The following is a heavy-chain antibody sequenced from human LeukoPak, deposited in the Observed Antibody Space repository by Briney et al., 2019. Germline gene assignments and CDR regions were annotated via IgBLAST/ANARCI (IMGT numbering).Heavy chain of an antibody. Sequence: GGSLRLSCAASGFTFSDYYMTWIRQAPGKGLEWVSYISSSSSYTENADSVKGRFTISRDNAKNSVYLQMNSLRADDTAVYYCAREGGYGSGRGWFDPWGQGTLVTVSS. J-gene: IGHJ5*02. V-gene: IGHV3-11*05. CDR2: ISSSSSYT. CDR1: GFTFSDYY. CDR3: AREGGYGSGRGWFDP. D-gene: IGHD3-10*01.